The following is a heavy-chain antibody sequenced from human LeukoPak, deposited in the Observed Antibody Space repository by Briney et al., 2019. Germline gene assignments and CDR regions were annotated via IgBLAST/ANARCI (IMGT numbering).Heavy chain of an antibody. J-gene: IGHJ4*02. CDR2: IKQDGSEK. D-gene: IGHD3-9*01. CDR3: AREYDILTGSLDY. CDR1: GFTFSYYW. V-gene: IGHV3-7*01. Sequence: PGGSLRLSCAASGFTFSYYWMSWVRQAPGKGLEWVANIKQDGSEKYYVASVKGRFTISRDNAKNSLYLQMNSLRAEDTAVYYCAREYDILTGSLDYWGQGTLVTVSS.